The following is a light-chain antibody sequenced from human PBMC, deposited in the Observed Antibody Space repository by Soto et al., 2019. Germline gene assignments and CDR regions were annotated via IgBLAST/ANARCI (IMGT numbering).Light chain of an antibody. Sequence: DIQMTQSPSTLSASIGDRVTITCRASESIRTWLAWYQHKPGKAPKFLIYDASSLESGVPSRFSGSGSGTDFTLTISSLQPEDFATYYCQQYNSYWTFGQGTKVDIK. CDR2: DAS. CDR1: ESIRTW. J-gene: IGKJ1*01. V-gene: IGKV1-5*01. CDR3: QQYNSYWT.